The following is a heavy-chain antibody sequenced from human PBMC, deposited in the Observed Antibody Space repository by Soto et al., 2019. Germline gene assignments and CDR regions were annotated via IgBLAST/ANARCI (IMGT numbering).Heavy chain of an antibody. V-gene: IGHV1-58*02. CDR2: IVVGSGNT. Sequence: SVKVSCKASGFTFTSSAMQCVRQARGQRLEWIGWIVVGSGNTNYAQKFQERVTITRDMSTSTAYTELSSLRSEDTAVYYCAALAPVYGDDELDAFDIWGQGTMVTVS. D-gene: IGHD4-17*01. CDR1: GFTFTSSA. CDR3: AALAPVYGDDELDAFDI. J-gene: IGHJ3*02.